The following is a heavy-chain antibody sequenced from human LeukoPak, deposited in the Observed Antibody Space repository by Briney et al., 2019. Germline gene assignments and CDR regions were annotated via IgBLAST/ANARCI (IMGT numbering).Heavy chain of an antibody. V-gene: IGHV4-59*01. CDR3: ARNNWGQRNFDY. CDR2: IYYSGSI. Sequence: SETLSLTCTVSGASISFYYWSWIRQPPGKGLEWIGYIYYSGSINYNPSLKSRVTISLATSKNQFSLKLSSVTAADTAVYYCARNNWGQRNFDYWGQGTLVTVSS. CDR1: GASISFYY. J-gene: IGHJ4*02. D-gene: IGHD7-27*01.